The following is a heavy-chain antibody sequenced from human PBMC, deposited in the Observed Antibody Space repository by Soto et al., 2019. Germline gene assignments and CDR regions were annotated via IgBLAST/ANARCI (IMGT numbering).Heavy chain of an antibody. V-gene: IGHV1-46*01. Sequence: QVQLVQSGAEVKKPGASVKVSCKASGDTFTSYYMHWVRQAPGQGLEWMGIINPSGGSTSYAQKFQGRVTMTRDTSTITVYMELSSLSSEDTAVSYCAREPEDSSGWYDYWGQGTLVTASS. CDR1: GDTFTSYY. CDR3: AREPEDSSGWYDY. CDR2: INPSGGST. J-gene: IGHJ4*02. D-gene: IGHD6-19*01.